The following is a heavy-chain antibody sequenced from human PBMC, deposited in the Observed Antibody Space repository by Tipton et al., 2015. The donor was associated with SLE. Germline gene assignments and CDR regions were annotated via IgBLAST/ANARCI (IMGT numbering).Heavy chain of an antibody. CDR3: ARDSLNWGTYYHGIDV. Sequence: TLSLTCTVSGGSLSSYFWSWIRQPPGKGLEWIGHVYYTGSTRYNPSLKSRLTISVDTSKNQFSLRLNSVTAADAAVYYCARDSLNWGTYYHGIDVWGQGTTVTVSS. J-gene: IGHJ6*02. CDR1: GGSLSSYF. D-gene: IGHD7-27*01. V-gene: IGHV4-59*01. CDR2: VYYTGST.